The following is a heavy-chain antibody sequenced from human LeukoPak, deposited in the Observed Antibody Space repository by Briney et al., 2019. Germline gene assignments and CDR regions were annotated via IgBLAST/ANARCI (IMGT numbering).Heavy chain of an antibody. V-gene: IGHV3-11*01. CDR3: ARASVPGAVFRYYYYYMDV. J-gene: IGHJ6*03. CDR1: GFTFDDYG. CDR2: ISSSGSSI. D-gene: IGHD2-2*01. Sequence: GGSLRLSCAASGFTFDDYGMSWVRQAPGKGLEWVSYISSSGSSIYYGDSMKGRFTISRDNAKNSLYLQMNSLRAEDTAVYYCARASVPGAVFRYYYYYMDVWGKGTTVTIFS.